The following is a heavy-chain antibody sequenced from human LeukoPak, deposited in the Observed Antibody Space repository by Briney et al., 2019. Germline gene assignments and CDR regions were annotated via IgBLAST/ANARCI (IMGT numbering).Heavy chain of an antibody. J-gene: IGHJ6*03. Sequence: GASVKVSCKASGYTFTSYYMHWVRQAPGQGLEWMGIINPSGGSTSYAQKFQGRVTMTRDMSTSTVYMELSSLRSEDTAVYYCARGRWRELLPGVDYMDVWGKGTTVTVSS. CDR3: ARGRWRELLPGVDYMDV. CDR1: GYTFTSYY. D-gene: IGHD1-26*01. V-gene: IGHV1-46*01. CDR2: INPSGGST.